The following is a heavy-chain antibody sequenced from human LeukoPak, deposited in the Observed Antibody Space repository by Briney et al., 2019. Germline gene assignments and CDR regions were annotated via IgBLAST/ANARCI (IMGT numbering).Heavy chain of an antibody. J-gene: IGHJ3*02. CDR2: VNPGGDST. CDR1: GYTFTSYD. V-gene: IGHV1-46*01. CDR3: ARVRDGYNDAYDI. D-gene: IGHD5-24*01. Sequence: ASVKVSCKASGYTFTSYDINWLRQAPGQGLEWMGIVNPGGDSTNYARDFQGRLTLTGDTSTSTVYMELSSLRSEDTAVYYCARVRDGYNDAYDIWGQGTMVTVTS.